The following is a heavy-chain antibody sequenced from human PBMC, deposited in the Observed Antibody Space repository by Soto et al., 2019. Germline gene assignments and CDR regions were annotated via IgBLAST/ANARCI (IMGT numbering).Heavy chain of an antibody. CDR1: GFTFSSYA. CDR3: AKEEVGPDIVVVPAADERGDYFDY. CDR2: ISGSGGST. V-gene: IGHV3-23*01. J-gene: IGHJ4*02. D-gene: IGHD2-2*01. Sequence: GGSLRLSCAASGFTFSSYAMSWVRQAPGKGLEWVSAISGSGGSTYYADSVKGRFTISRDNSKNTLYLQMNSLRAEDTAVYYWAKEEVGPDIVVVPAADERGDYFDYWGQGTLVTVSS.